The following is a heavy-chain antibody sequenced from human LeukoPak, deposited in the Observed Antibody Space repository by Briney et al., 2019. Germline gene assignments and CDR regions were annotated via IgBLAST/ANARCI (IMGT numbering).Heavy chain of an antibody. Sequence: ASVKVSCKASGYTFTSYYMHWVRQAPGQGLEWMGIINPSGGSTSYAQKFQGRVTMTRDTSISTAYMELSRLRSDDTAVYYCARDQGRWGAMILNYWGQGTLVTVSS. J-gene: IGHJ4*02. CDR2: INPSGGST. CDR3: ARDQGRWGAMILNY. V-gene: IGHV1-46*01. D-gene: IGHD3-22*01. CDR1: GYTFTSYY.